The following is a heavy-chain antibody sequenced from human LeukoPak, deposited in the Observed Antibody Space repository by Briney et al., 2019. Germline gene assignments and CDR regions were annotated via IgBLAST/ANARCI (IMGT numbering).Heavy chain of an antibody. V-gene: IGHV4-34*01. Sequence: SETLSLTCAVYGGSFSGYYWSWIRQPPGKGPEWIGEINHSGSTNYNPSLKSRVTISVDTSKNQFSLKLSSVTAADTAVYYCARGIAVAGTPRFDYWGQGTLVTVSS. J-gene: IGHJ4*02. CDR2: INHSGST. D-gene: IGHD6-19*01. CDR1: GGSFSGYY. CDR3: ARGIAVAGTPRFDY.